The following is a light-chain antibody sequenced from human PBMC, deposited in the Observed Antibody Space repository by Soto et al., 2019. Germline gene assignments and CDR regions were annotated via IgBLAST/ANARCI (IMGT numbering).Light chain of an antibody. CDR3: FSYAGGTTFV. CDR1: SSDIGAYDY. J-gene: IGLJ1*01. V-gene: IGLV2-8*01. Sequence: QSVLTQPASLSGSPGQSITISCTGTSSDIGAYDYVSWFQQHPGKAPKLMIYDVVKRPSGIPHRFSGSKSGNTASLTVSGLQADDEADYYCFSYAGGTTFVFGTGTKVTVL. CDR2: DVV.